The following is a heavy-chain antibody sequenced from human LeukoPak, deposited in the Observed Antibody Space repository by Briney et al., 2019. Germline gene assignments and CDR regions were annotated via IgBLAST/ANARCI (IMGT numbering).Heavy chain of an antibody. CDR1: GFTFSSYA. J-gene: IGHJ6*02. V-gene: IGHV3-64*01. CDR2: ISSNGGNT. Sequence: GGSLRLSCAAPGFTFSSYAMHWVRQAPGKGLEYVSGISSNGGNTYYANSVKGRFTISRDNSKNTLYLQMGSLGADDMAVYHCARAGRSGTAMITYHGMDVWGQGTTVTVSS. CDR3: ARAGRSGTAMITYHGMDV. D-gene: IGHD5-18*01.